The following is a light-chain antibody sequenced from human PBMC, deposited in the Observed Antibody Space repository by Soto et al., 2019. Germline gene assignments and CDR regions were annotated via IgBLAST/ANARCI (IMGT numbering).Light chain of an antibody. J-gene: IGLJ2*01. V-gene: IGLV2-14*03. CDR1: SSDVGGHSS. CDR2: DVK. CDR3: SSYTDSGTVV. Sequence: QSVLPQPASVSESPGQSITISCTGTSSDVGGHSSVSWYQHHPGKAPKLILYDVKNWPSGVSNRFSGSKSGNTASLTISGLQAEYDADYYCSSYTDSGTVVFGGGTKLTVL.